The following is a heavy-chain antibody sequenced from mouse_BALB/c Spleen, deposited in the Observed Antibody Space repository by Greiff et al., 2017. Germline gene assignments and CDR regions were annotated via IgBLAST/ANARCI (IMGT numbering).Heavy chain of an antibody. V-gene: IGHV3-2*02. Sequence: VQLKESGPGLVKPSQSLSLTCTVTGYSITSDYAWNWIRQFPGNKLEWMGYISYSGSTSYNPSLKSRISITRDTSKNQFFLQLNSVTTEDTATYYCARGGGSSLYYAMDYWGQGTSVTVSS. CDR3: ARGGGSSLYYAMDY. CDR2: ISYSGST. J-gene: IGHJ4*01. D-gene: IGHD1-1*01. CDR1: GYSITSDYA.